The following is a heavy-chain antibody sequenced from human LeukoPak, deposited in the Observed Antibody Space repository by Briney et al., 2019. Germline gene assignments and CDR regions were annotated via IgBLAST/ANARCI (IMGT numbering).Heavy chain of an antibody. CDR1: GFTFSSYS. J-gene: IGHJ6*03. D-gene: IGHD3-10*01. CDR3: ARGSGSYSYYYYYYYMDV. V-gene: IGHV3-21*04. CDR2: ISTSSSYI. Sequence: GRSLRLSCAASGFTFSSYSMNWVRQAPGKGLEWVSFISTSSSYIYYADSVQGRFTVSRDNARNSLYLQMNSLRPEDTAVYYCARGSGSYSYYYYYYYMDVWGKGTTVTVSS.